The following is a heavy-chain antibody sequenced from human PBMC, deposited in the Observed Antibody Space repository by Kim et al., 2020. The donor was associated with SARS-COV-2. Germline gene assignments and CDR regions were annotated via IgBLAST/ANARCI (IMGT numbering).Heavy chain of an antibody. CDR2: INHSGST. Sequence: SETLSLTCAVYGGSFSGYYWSWIRQPPGKGLEWIGEINHSGSTNYNPSLKSRVTISVDTSKNQFSLKLSSVTAADTAVYYCARRAPKYSSSSNYYYYYGMDVWGQGTTVTVSS. CDR3: ARRAPKYSSSSNYYYYYGMDV. J-gene: IGHJ6*02. V-gene: IGHV4-34*01. CDR1: GGSFSGYY. D-gene: IGHD6-13*01.